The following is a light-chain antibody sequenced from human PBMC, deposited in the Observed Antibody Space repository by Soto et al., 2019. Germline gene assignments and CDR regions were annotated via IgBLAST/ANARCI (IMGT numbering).Light chain of an antibody. J-gene: IGKJ5*01. CDR2: GAS. CDR1: QSVSNSY. V-gene: IGKV3-20*01. Sequence: EIVLTQSPGTLSLSPGERATLSCRASQSVSNSYLAWSQQKPGQAPRLLIYGASSRATAISVRFSGSGYGGDFALTISTREPEELAVYYCQQYDTSPGITFGQGTRLEVK. CDR3: QQYDTSPGIT.